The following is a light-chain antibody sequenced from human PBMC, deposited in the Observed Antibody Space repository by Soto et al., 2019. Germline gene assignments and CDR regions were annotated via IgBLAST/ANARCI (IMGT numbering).Light chain of an antibody. CDR3: QQYGATPGT. V-gene: IGKV3-20*01. CDR2: GAS. J-gene: IGKJ1*01. Sequence: EIVLTQSPDTLSLSPGERVTLSCRASQSVTNSYLAWYQQKPGQGPRLLIHGASSRATGTPDRFSGSGSGTDFTLTISRLEPEDFAVYYGQQYGATPGTFGQGTKLDIK. CDR1: QSVTNSY.